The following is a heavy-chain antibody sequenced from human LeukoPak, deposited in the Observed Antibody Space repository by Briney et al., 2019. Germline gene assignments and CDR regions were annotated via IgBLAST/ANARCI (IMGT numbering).Heavy chain of an antibody. V-gene: IGHV1-69*13. J-gene: IGHJ4*02. Sequence: GASVNVSCKASGYTFTSYDISWVRQAPGQGLEWMGGIIPIFGTANYAQKFQGRVTITADESTSTAYMELSSLRSEDTAVYYCARDGMSGSYLGVDYWGQGTLVTVSS. CDR1: GYTFTSYD. D-gene: IGHD1-26*01. CDR3: ARDGMSGSYLGVDY. CDR2: IIPIFGTA.